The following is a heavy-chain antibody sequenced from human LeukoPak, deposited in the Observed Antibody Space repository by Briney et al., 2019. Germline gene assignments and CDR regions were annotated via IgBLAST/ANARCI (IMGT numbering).Heavy chain of an antibody. CDR3: AKERNDCSGGSCHYLGAFDI. V-gene: IGHV3-33*06. Sequence: PGRSLRLSCAASGFTFSSYGMHWVRRAPGKGLEWVAVIWYDGSNKYYADSVKGRFTISRDNSKNTLYLQMNSLRAEDTAVYYCAKERNDCSGGSCHYLGAFDIWGQGTMVTVSS. D-gene: IGHD2-15*01. CDR2: IWYDGSNK. CDR1: GFTFSSYG. J-gene: IGHJ3*02.